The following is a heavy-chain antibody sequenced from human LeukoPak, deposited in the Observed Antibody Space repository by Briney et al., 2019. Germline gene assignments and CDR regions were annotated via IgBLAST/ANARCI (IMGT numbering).Heavy chain of an antibody. CDR1: GGSISSGAYY. Sequence: PSQTLSLTCTVSGGSISSGAYYWSWIRQHPGKGLEWIGYIYDSGSTYYNPPLKSRVTISVDTSKNLFSLRLNSVTAADTAVYYCARDRVAGWFDPWGQGTLVTVSS. CDR2: IYDSGST. CDR3: ARDRVAGWFDP. V-gene: IGHV4-31*03. D-gene: IGHD3-10*01. J-gene: IGHJ5*02.